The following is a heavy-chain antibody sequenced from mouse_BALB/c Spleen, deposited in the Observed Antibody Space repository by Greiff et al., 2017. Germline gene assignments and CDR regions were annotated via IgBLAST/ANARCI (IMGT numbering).Heavy chain of an antibody. Sequence: VQLQQSGPGLVKPGASVKISCKASGYAFSSSWMHWVRQRPGQGLEWIGRIYPGDGDTNYTGQFKGKATLTADTSSSTDYMQLSSLTTVDSAVDSASTTVACAMDYWGQGTSVTVSS. J-gene: IGHJ4*01. CDR2: IYPGDGDT. V-gene: IGHV1-82*01. CDR1: GYAFSSSW. D-gene: IGHD2-13*01. CDR3: STTVACAMDY.